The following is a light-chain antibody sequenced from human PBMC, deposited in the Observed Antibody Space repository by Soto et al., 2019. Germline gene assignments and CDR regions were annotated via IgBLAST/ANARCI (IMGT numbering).Light chain of an antibody. J-gene: IGKJ1*01. Sequence: DIQMTQSPSSLSASVGDRVTITCRASESINRYLNWYQQIPGKAPKLLIYAASSLQSGVPSRFSGSGSGTDFTLTISSLQPEDFATYYCQQSYSTPPWTFGQGTKVDIK. CDR1: ESINRY. CDR3: QQSYSTPPWT. V-gene: IGKV1-39*01. CDR2: AAS.